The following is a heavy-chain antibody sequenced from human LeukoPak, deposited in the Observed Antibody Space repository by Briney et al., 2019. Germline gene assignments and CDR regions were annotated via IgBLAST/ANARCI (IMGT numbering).Heavy chain of an antibody. J-gene: IGHJ4*02. Sequence: GGSLRLSCTVSGLSFRSRAFHWVRQAPGKGLEWVSAISSGSDNTYYADSVRGRFTISRDNARNSLYLQIYSLRAEDTAVYYCAREAVAGIDYWGQGILVTVSS. CDR3: AREAVAGIDY. D-gene: IGHD6-19*01. V-gene: IGHV3-23*01. CDR1: GLSFRSRA. CDR2: ISSGSDNT.